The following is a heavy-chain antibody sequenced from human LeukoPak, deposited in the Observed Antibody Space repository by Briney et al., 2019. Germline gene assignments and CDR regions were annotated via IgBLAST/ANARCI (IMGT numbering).Heavy chain of an antibody. D-gene: IGHD2-15*01. J-gene: IGHJ6*03. CDR1: RFTVSSNY. CDR3: AKDVGSPYYYYYMDV. Sequence: GGSLRLSCAASRFTVSSNYMSWVRQAPGKGLEWVSVIYSGGSTYYADSVKGRFTISRDNSKNTLYLQMNSLRAEDTAVYYCAKDVGSPYYYYYMDVWGKGTTVTVSS. V-gene: IGHV3-53*05. CDR2: IYSGGST.